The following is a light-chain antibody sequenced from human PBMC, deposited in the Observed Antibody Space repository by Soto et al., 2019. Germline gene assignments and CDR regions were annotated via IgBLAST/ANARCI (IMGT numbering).Light chain of an antibody. CDR2: AAS. Sequence: AIRMTQSPSSFSESTGDRVTINCRASQGISSYLDWYQQKPGKAPKILIYAASTLQSGVPSRFSGSVSGTDFTLTISCLKSEDFATYYCQQYYSYPPTFGPGTKVDIK. J-gene: IGKJ3*01. V-gene: IGKV1-8*01. CDR1: QGISSY. CDR3: QQYYSYPPT.